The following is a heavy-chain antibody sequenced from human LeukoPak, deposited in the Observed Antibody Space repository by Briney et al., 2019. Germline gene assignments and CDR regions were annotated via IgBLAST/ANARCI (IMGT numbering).Heavy chain of an antibody. J-gene: IGHJ3*02. V-gene: IGHV4-31*03. CDR1: GGSISGGGFY. Sequence: SETLSLTCIVSGGSISGGGFYWSWLRLHPGKDLVWLAYIYDNGSTYYKPSLKSRLIISIDTSKNQFSLQLSSVTAADTALYFCARGPTLQDAFDIWGQGTLVTVSS. D-gene: IGHD2/OR15-2a*01. CDR3: ARGPTLQDAFDI. CDR2: IYDNGST.